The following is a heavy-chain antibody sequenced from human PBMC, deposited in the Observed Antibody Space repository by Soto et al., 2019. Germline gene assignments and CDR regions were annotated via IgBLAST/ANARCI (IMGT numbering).Heavy chain of an antibody. J-gene: IGHJ4*02. D-gene: IGHD6-19*01. CDR3: AREEEENGSGWAGVDY. Sequence: QTLSFTCAISGDSVSSNSAAWNWIRQSPSRGLEWLGRTYYRSKWYNDYAVSVKSRITINPDTSKNQFSLQLNSVTPEDTAVYYCAREEEENGSGWAGVDYWGQGTLVTVSS. CDR2: TYYRSKWYN. V-gene: IGHV6-1*01. CDR1: GDSVSSNSAA.